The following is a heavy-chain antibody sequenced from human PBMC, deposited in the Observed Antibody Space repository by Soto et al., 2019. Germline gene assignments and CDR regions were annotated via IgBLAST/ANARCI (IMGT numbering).Heavy chain of an antibody. CDR2: ISGSGGST. V-gene: IGHV3-23*01. CDR1: GFTFSSYA. J-gene: IGHJ3*02. Sequence: GGSLRLSCAASGFTFSSYAMSWVRQAPGKGLEWVSAISGSGGSTYYADSVKGRFTISRDNSKNTLYLQMNSLRAEDTAVYYCYADWDIVVVVAAHDAFDIWGQGTMVTVSS. D-gene: IGHD2-15*01. CDR3: YADWDIVVVVAAHDAFDI.